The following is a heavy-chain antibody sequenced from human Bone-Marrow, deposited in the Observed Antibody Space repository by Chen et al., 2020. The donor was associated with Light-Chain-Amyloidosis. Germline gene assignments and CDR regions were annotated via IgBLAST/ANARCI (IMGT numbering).Heavy chain of an antibody. V-gene: IGHV3-23*01. CDR3: AKDISYDEILPGYPADAFDI. J-gene: IGHJ3*02. CDR1: GFAFSSYA. Sequence: AASGFAFSSYAMSWVRQAPGKGLEWVSTISGSGGSRYYGDSVKGRLTISRDNSKNALFLQMNSLRAEDTAVYYCAKDISYDEILPGYPADAFDIWGQGTMVTVSS. CDR2: ISGSGGSR. D-gene: IGHD3-9*01.